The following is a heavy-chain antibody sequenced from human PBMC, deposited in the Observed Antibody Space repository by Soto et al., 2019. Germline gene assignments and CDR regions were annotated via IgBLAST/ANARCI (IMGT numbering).Heavy chain of an antibody. J-gene: IGHJ5*02. CDR1: GFTFSDHY. D-gene: IGHD3-9*01. Sequence: PGGSLRLCCAASGFTFSDHYMDWVRQAPGKGLEWVGRIRNKANSYTAEYAASVKGRFTISRDDSKNSLYLKMNSLKTEDTAVYYCAKGPLGMTGYYNDNWFDPWGQGTLVTVSS. CDR2: IRNKANSYTA. CDR3: AKGPLGMTGYYNDNWFDP. V-gene: IGHV3-72*01.